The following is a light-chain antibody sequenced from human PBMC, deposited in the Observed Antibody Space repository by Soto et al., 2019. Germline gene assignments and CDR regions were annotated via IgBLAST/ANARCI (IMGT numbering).Light chain of an antibody. J-gene: IGKJ1*01. CDR1: QTISSW. V-gene: IGKV1-5*01. CDR2: DAS. CDR3: QRYNSYPWT. Sequence: DVQMTQNTSTLSASVGDKVTITCRASQTISSWLAWYQQKPGKAPELLIYDASTLESGVPSRFSGSGSGTEFTLTISSLQPDDIATYYCQRYNSYPWTFGQGAKVDIK.